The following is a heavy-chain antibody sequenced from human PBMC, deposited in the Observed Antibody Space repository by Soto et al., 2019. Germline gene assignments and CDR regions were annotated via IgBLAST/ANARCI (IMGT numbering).Heavy chain of an antibody. D-gene: IGHD5-18*01. CDR3: AREGRGYNYGYVYDYDYGMDV. CDR2: INQDGSEK. J-gene: IGHJ6*02. Sequence: HPGGSLRLSCAASGFAFSSFWMSWVLQAPGKGLEWVANINQDGSEKNSVDSVKGRFTLSRDNAKNSLFLQMNSLRPEDTAVYYCAREGRGYNYGYVYDYDYGMDVWGQGTTVTVSS. V-gene: IGHV3-7*03. CDR1: GFAFSSFW.